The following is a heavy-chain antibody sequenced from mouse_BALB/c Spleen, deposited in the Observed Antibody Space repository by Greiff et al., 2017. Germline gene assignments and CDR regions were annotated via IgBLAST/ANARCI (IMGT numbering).Heavy chain of an antibody. J-gene: IGHJ4*01. CDR3: VRGGDYAMDY. V-gene: IGHV2-9-2*01. Sequence: VQLKQSGPGLVAPSQSLSITCTVSGFSLTSYDISWIRQPPGKGLEWLGVIWTGGGTNYNSAFMSRLSISKDNSKSQVFLKMNSLQTDDTAIYYCVRGGDYAMDYWGQGTSVTVSS. CDR2: IWTGGGT. CDR1: GFSLTSYD.